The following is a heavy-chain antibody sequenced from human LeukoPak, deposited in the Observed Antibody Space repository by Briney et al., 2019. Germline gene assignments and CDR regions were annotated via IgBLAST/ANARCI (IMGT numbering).Heavy chain of an antibody. D-gene: IGHD6-19*01. CDR1: GGSISSYY. J-gene: IGHJ4*02. CDR2: IYTSGST. CDR3: ARRGWGEYYFDF. Sequence: PSETLSLTCTVSGGSISSYYWSWIRQPPGKGLEWIGYIYTSGSTNYNPSLKSRVTISADTSKNQFSLKLSSVTAADTAVYYCARRGWGEYYFDFWGQGTLVTVSS. V-gene: IGHV4-4*09.